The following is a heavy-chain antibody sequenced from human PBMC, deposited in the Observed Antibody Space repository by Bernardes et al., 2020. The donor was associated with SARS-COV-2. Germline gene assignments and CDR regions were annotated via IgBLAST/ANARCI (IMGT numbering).Heavy chain of an antibody. Sequence: SVKVSCMASGATFTHYGIIWVRQAPGQGLEWVGWLPPHSDNRQYAQKLQGRVTMTTDTSTNTAYMELRSLRSDDTAVYFCARDSISMIVVVPDYWGQGTRVTVSS. V-gene: IGHV1-18*04. CDR1: GATFTHYG. CDR2: LPPHSDNR. D-gene: IGHD3-22*01. J-gene: IGHJ4*02. CDR3: ARDSISMIVVVPDY.